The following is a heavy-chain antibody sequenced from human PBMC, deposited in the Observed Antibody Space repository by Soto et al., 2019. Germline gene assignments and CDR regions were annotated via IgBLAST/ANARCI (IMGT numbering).Heavy chain of an antibody. D-gene: IGHD3-16*01. CDR1: GVTFSGNS. CDR3: ARDDEMGYFDY. V-gene: IGHV3-48*01. CDR2: ISRSSSTT. J-gene: IGHJ4*02. Sequence: GRSLTIATADSGVTFSGNSMNWVRQAPGKGLEWVSYISRSSSTTYYADSVKGRFTISRDNAKNSLYLQMNSLRAEDTAVYYCARDDEMGYFDYWGQGT.